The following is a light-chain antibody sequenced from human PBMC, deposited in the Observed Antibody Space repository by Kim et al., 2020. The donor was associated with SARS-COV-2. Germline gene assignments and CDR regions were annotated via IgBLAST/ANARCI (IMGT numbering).Light chain of an antibody. CDR1: KLGDKY. Sequence: SYELTQPPSVSVSPGQTASITCSGDKLGDKYACWYQQKPGQSPVLVIDQDSKRPSGIPERFSGSNSGNTATLTISGTQAMDEADYYCQAWDSSTVVFGGG. V-gene: IGLV3-1*01. CDR3: QAWDSSTVV. CDR2: QDS. J-gene: IGLJ2*01.